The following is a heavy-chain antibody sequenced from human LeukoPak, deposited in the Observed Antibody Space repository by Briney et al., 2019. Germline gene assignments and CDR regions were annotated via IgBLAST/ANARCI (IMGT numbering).Heavy chain of an antibody. CDR1: GGSISSYY. J-gene: IGHJ4*02. Sequence: SETLSLTCTVSGGSISSYYWSWIRQPPGKGLEWIGYIYYSGSTNYNPSLKSRVTISVDTSKNQFSLKLSSVTAADTAVYYCAAGSKGGYNRDYWGQGTLVTVSS. CDR3: AAGSKGGYNRDY. CDR2: IYYSGST. D-gene: IGHD5-24*01. V-gene: IGHV4-59*01.